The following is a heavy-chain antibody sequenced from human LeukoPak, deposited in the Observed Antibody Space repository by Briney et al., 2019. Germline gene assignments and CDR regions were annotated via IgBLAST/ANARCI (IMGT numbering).Heavy chain of an antibody. CDR2: IYSGGST. J-gene: IGHJ4*02. D-gene: IGHD6-19*01. V-gene: IGHV3-53*04. Sequence: GGSLRLSCAASGFTVSSNYMSWVRQAPGKGLEWVSVIYSGGSTYYADSVKGRFTISRHNSKNTLYLQMNSLRAEDTAVYNCARGLEAVAQGPLGYWGQGTLVTVSS. CDR3: ARGLEAVAQGPLGY. CDR1: GFTVSSNY.